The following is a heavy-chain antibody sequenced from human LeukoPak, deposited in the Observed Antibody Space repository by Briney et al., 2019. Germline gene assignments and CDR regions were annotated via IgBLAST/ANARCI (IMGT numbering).Heavy chain of an antibody. CDR1: GGSFSGYY. J-gene: IGHJ6*02. D-gene: IGHD4-23*01. CDR2: INHSRST. V-gene: IGHV4-34*01. CDR3: ARGPSTTVEHYYYYGMDV. Sequence: SETLSLTCAVYGGSFSGYYWSWIRQPPGKGLEWIGEINHSRSTNYNPSLKSRVTISVDTSKNQFSLKLSSVTAADTAVYYCARGPSTTVEHYYYYGMDVWGQGTTVTVSS.